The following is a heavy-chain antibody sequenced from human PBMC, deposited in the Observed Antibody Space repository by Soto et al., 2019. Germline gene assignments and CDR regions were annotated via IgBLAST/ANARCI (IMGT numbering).Heavy chain of an antibody. V-gene: IGHV3-7*01. CDR3: ASLDTARVETAGY. J-gene: IGHJ4*02. CDR1: GLSLSNIS. D-gene: IGHD5-18*01. CDR2: IKQGGTET. Sequence: GGSLRLSCVGSGLSLSNISTSWVRQAPGNGLEWVANIKQGGTETYYVDSVKGRFTISKDHAKNSLYLQMNSLRVEDTALYYCASLDTARVETAGYWGQGTRVTVSS.